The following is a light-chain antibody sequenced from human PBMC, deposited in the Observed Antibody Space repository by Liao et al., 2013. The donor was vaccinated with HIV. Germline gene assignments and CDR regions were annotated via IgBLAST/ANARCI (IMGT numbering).Light chain of an antibody. CDR1: NLGDKH. CDR3: QAWDSGTALYT. V-gene: IGLV3-1*01. J-gene: IGLJ1*01. Sequence: ELTQPPSVSVSPGQTASITCSGQNLGDKHASWYQQKPGQSPVLVIYQDVKRPSGIPERFSGSNSGDTATLTISGTQAVDEADYYCQAWDSGTALYTFGTGTKVTVL. CDR2: QDV.